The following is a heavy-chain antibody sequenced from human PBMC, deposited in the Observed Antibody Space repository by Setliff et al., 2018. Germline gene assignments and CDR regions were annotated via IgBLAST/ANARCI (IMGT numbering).Heavy chain of an antibody. CDR2: INAGNGDT. V-gene: IGHV1-3*01. CDR1: GYTFTNYA. CDR3: ARGRSTYFIDV. J-gene: IGHJ6*03. Sequence: GASVKVSCKASGYTFTNYAIHWVRQAPGQRLEWMGWINAGNGDTKYSQDFQDRVAITRDTSASTAYMELSSLTSEDTAVYFCARGRSTYFIDVWGKGTTVTVSS.